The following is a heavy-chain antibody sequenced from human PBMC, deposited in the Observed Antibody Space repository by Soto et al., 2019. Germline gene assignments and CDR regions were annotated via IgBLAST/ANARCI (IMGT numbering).Heavy chain of an antibody. CDR1: GFILSTYA. CDR2: ITAGGEGT. D-gene: IGHD6-19*01. V-gene: IGHV3-23*01. J-gene: IGHJ4*02. CDR3: AKTSSGWYRGIDF. Sequence: GSLRLSFAASGFILSTYAMSWVRQAPVKGLEWVSTITAGGEGTYYAASVRGRFTISRDTSKNKVYLQMNSLRAEETALYFCAKTSSGWYRGIDFWGQGALVTVTS.